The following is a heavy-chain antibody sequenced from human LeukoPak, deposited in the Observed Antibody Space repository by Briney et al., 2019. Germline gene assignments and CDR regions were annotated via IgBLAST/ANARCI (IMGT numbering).Heavy chain of an antibody. CDR2: ISGSGGST. J-gene: IGHJ4*02. CDR3: AKSKHYYDSSGYYYFDY. D-gene: IGHD3-22*01. Sequence: GGSLRLSCAASGFTFSSYGMSWVRQAPGKGLEWVSAISGSGGSTYYADSVKGRFTISRDNSKNTLYLQMNSLRAEDTAVYYCAKSKHYYDSSGYYYFDYWGQGTLVTVSS. V-gene: IGHV3-23*01. CDR1: GFTFSSYG.